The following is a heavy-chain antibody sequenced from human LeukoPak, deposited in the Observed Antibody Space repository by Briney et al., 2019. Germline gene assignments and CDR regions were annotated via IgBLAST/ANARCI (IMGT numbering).Heavy chain of an antibody. V-gene: IGHV3-30*04. D-gene: IGHD6-6*01. Sequence: PGGSLRLSCAASGFTFSSYAMHWVRQAPGKGLEWVAVISYDGSNKYYADSVKGRFTISRDNSKNTLYLQMNSLRAEDTAVYYCARGGYSSSSAFDYWGQGTLVTVSS. J-gene: IGHJ4*02. CDR1: GFTFSSYA. CDR3: ARGGYSSSSAFDY. CDR2: ISYDGSNK.